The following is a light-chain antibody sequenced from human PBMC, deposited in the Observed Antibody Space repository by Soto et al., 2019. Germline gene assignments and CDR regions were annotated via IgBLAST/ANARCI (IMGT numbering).Light chain of an antibody. V-gene: IGLV2-8*01. CDR2: EVS. CDR3: SSYAGSNIVV. Sequence: ALTQPPSASGSPGQSVTISCTGTSSDVGGYNYVSWYQQHPGKAPKLMIYEVSKRPSGVPDRFSGSKSGNTASLTVSGLQAEDEADYYCSSYAGSNIVVFGGGTKLTVL. CDR1: SSDVGGYNY. J-gene: IGLJ2*01.